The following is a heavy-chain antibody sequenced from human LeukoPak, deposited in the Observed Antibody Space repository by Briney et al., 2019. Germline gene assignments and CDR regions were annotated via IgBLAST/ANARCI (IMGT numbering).Heavy chain of an antibody. CDR1: GFTFSSYC. CDR2: IKQDGSEK. Sequence: GGSLRLSCAASGFTFSSYCMSWVRQAPGKGLEWVANIKQDGSEKYYVDSVKGRFTIPRDNAENSLYLQMNSLRAEDTAVYYCAKIAAAGAYHLDYWGQGTLVTVSS. V-gene: IGHV3-7*01. J-gene: IGHJ4*02. D-gene: IGHD6-13*01. CDR3: AKIAAAGAYHLDY.